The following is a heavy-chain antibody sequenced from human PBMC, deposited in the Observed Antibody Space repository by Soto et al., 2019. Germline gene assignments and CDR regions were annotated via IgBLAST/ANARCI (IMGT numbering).Heavy chain of an antibody. CDR3: ARRYGLGAFDI. CDR2: ISAYNGNT. V-gene: IGHV1-18*01. Sequence: GASVKVSCKASGYTFTSYDVNWVRQATGQGLEWMGWISAYNGNTNYAQKLQGRVTMTTDTSTSTAYMELRSLRSDDTAVYYCARRYGLGAFDIWGQGTMVTVSS. J-gene: IGHJ3*02. D-gene: IGHD4-17*01. CDR1: GYTFTSYD.